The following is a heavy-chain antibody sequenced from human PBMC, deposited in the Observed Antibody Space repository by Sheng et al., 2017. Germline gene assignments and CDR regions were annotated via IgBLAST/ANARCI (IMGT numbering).Heavy chain of an antibody. Sequence: EVQLVETGGGLIQPGGSLSLSCAGSGFTVSDNSMSWVRQTPEKGLEWVSLIYSDGSTYYRDSVKGRFTIFRDNSKNTLFLQMNSLRDEDTAVYYCARAQGPPYVVYYGAFDIWGQGTMVTVSS. CDR3: ARAQGPPYVVYYGAFDI. CDR2: IYSDGST. V-gene: IGHV3-53*02. D-gene: IGHD3-10*02. CDR1: GFTVSDNS. J-gene: IGHJ3*02.